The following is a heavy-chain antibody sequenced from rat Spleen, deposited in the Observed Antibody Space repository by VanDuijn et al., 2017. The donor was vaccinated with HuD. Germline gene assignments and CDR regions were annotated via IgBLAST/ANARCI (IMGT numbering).Heavy chain of an antibody. J-gene: IGHJ2*01. D-gene: IGHD1-2*01. Sequence: QVQLKESGPGLVQPSQTLSLTCTVSGFSLISNSVHWVRQPPGKGLEWMGGIWNDGSTDYNSALKSRLTISRDTSKSQIFLKMNSLQTDDTAIYYGARADIASVSSDGIWGQGVMVTVSS. V-gene: IGHV2-1*01. CDR3: ARADIASVSSDGI. CDR2: IWNDGST. CDR1: GFSLISNS.